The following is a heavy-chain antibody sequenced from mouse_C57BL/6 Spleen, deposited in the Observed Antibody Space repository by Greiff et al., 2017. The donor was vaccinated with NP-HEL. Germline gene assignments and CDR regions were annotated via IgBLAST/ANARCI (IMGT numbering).Heavy chain of an antibody. CDR3: ARYGYYGNYAMDY. D-gene: IGHD2-3*01. CDR2: IDPSDSET. V-gene: IGHV1-52*01. Sequence: QVQLQQPGAELVRPGSSVKLSCKASGYTFTSYWMHWVKQRPIQGLEWIGNIDPSDSETHYNQKFKDKATLTVDKSSSTAYMQLSSLTSEDSAVYYCARYGYYGNYAMDYWGQGTSVTVSS. CDR1: GYTFTSYW. J-gene: IGHJ4*01.